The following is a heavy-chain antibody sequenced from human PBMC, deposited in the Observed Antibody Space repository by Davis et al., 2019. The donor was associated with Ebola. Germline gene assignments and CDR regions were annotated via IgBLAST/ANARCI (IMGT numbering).Heavy chain of an antibody. CDR1: GLTFGNYG. CDR3: AKDGNKKFYYDGMDV. V-gene: IGHV3-30*18. Sequence: GGSLRLSCTASGLTFGNYGMHWVRQAPGKGLEWVAFISYDGVRKHYVDSVKGRVTISRDNPKNTLYLQMNSLTSEDTAVYYCAKDGNKKFYYDGMDVWGQGTTVTVS. D-gene: IGHD2/OR15-2a*01. CDR2: ISYDGVRK. J-gene: IGHJ6*02.